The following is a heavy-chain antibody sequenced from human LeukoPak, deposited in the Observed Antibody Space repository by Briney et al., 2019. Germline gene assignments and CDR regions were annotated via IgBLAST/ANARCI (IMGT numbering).Heavy chain of an antibody. J-gene: IGHJ6*02. D-gene: IGHD6-13*01. CDR2: INNDGSST. CDR3: ARDRRIAAADSYGMDV. V-gene: IGHV3-74*03. CDR1: GFTFTSYW. Sequence: GGSLRLSCAASGFTFTSYWMHWVRQAPGKGLVWVSHINNDGSSTKYADSVKGRFTISRDNAKNTLYLQMNSLRAEDTAVYCCARDRRIAAADSYGMDVWGQGTTVTVSS.